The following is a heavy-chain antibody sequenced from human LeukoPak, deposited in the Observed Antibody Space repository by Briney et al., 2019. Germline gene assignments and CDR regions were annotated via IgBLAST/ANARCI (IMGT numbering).Heavy chain of an antibody. V-gene: IGHV1-18*01. CDR3: ARDLVTIFGVVSNWFDP. J-gene: IGHJ5*02. D-gene: IGHD3-3*01. Sequence: ASVKVSCKASGYTFTSYGISWVRQAPGQGLEWMGWISAYNGNTNYAQKLQGRVTMTTDTSTSTAYMELRGLRSDDTAVYYCARDLVTIFGVVSNWFDPWGQGTLVTVSS. CDR1: GYTFTSYG. CDR2: ISAYNGNT.